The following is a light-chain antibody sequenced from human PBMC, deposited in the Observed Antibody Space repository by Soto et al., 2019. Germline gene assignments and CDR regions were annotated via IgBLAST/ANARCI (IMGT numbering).Light chain of an antibody. CDR3: QQYGSSPPRYT. V-gene: IGKV3-20*01. CDR2: GAS. J-gene: IGKJ2*01. Sequence: EIVLTQSPGTLSLSPGERATLSCRASQSVSSSYLAWYPQKPGQAPRLLIYGASSRATGIPDRFSGSGSGTEFTLTISRLEPEDFAVYYCQQYGSSPPRYTFGQGTKLEIK. CDR1: QSVSSSY.